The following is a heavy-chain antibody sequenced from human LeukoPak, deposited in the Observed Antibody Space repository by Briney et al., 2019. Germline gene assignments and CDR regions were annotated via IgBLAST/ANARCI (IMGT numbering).Heavy chain of an antibody. CDR1: GYTFFNYN. V-gene: IGHV1-18*01. D-gene: IGHD3-10*01. J-gene: IGHJ6*02. Sequence: GASVRVSCKASGYTFFNYNINWVRQAPGQGLEWMGWISAYNGNTDHAQKFQGRVTMTTDTSTNTAYMELRSLRSEDTAVYYCARAYYYGSRYYYGMDVWGQGTTVTVSS. CDR3: ARAYYYGSRYYYGMDV. CDR2: ISAYNGNT.